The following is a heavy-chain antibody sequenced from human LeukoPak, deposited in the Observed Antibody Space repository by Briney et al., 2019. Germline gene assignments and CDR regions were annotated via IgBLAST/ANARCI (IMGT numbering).Heavy chain of an antibody. J-gene: IGHJ5*02. CDR3: AREGGGYTAMFDP. Sequence: SETLSLTRTVSGGSISSYYWSWIRQPPGKGLEWIGYIYYSGSTNYNPSLKSRVTISVDTSKNQFSLKLSSVTAADTAVYYRAREGGGYTAMFDPWGQGTLVTVSS. CDR1: GGSISSYY. D-gene: IGHD5-18*01. V-gene: IGHV4-59*01. CDR2: IYYSGST.